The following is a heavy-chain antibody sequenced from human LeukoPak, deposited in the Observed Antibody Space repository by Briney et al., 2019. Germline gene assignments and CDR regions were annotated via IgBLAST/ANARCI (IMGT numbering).Heavy chain of an antibody. J-gene: IGHJ5*02. CDR3: AKEWDGSGTRLGWFDP. V-gene: IGHV3-23*01. CDR2: ISGSGGST. CDR1: GFTFSNYA. D-gene: IGHD3-10*01. Sequence: GGSLRLSCAASGFTFSNYAMSWVRQAPGKGLEGVSGISGSGGSTYYADSVKGRFNISRDNSKNTLYLQMNRLRAEDTATYYCAKEWDGSGTRLGWFDPWGQGTLVTVSS.